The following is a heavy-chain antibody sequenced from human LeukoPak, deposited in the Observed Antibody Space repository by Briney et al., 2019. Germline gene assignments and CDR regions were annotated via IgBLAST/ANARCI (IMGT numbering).Heavy chain of an antibody. D-gene: IGHD6-13*01. V-gene: IGHV1-2*02. CDR2: INPNSGGT. J-gene: IGHJ5*02. Sequence: VASVKVSCKASGYTFTGYYMHWVRQAPGQGLEWMGWINPNSGGTNYAQKFQGRVTMTRDTSISTAYMELSRLRSDDTAVYYCARGRRDSSSSHWFDPWGQGTLVTVSS. CDR3: ARGRRDSSSSHWFDP. CDR1: GYTFTGYY.